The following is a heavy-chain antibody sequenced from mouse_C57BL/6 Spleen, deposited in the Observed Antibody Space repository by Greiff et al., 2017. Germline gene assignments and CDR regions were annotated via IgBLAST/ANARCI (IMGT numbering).Heavy chain of an antibody. V-gene: IGHV2-2*01. J-gene: IGHJ2*01. Sequence: VKLMESGPGLVQPSQSLSITCTVSGFSLTSYGVHWVRQSPGKGLEWLGVIWSGGSTDYNAAFISRLSISKDNSKSQVFFKMNSLQADDTAIYYCAREGNYHGSSLFDYWGQGTTLTVSS. CDR2: IWSGGST. CDR1: GFSLTSYG. D-gene: IGHD1-1*01. CDR3: AREGNYHGSSLFDY.